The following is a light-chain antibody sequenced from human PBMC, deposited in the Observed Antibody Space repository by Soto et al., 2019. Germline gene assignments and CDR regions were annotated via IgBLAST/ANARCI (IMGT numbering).Light chain of an antibody. Sequence: VLTQPPSASGTPGQGVTISCSGSTSNIGSNYVYWYQQLPGTAPKLLIYRNNQRPSGVPDRFSGSKPGTSASLAISGLRSDDEADYFCATWDDSLNGFYVFGTGTKVTVL. CDR1: TSNIGSNY. CDR2: RNN. V-gene: IGLV1-47*01. J-gene: IGLJ1*01. CDR3: ATWDDSLNGFYV.